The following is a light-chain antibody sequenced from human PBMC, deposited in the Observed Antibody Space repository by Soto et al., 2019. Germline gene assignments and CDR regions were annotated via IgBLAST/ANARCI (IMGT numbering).Light chain of an antibody. CDR2: DAS. CDR3: QQYNSYSRT. V-gene: IGKV1-5*01. J-gene: IGKJ1*01. Sequence: DIKMTQSPSTLSASVIDRATATFLARQSISSWLAWYQQKPGKAPKLLIYDASSLESGVPSRFSGSGSGTEFTLTISSLQPDDFATYYCQQYNSYSRTFGQGTKVDIK. CDR1: QSISSW.